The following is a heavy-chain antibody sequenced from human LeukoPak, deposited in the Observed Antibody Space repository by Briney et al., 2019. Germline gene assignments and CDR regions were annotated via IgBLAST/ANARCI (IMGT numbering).Heavy chain of an antibody. D-gene: IGHD2-21*01. CDR2: VYYSRSRST. CDR1: GGSISSSSFY. V-gene: IGHV4-39*01. CDR3: ARESFGGASYLDP. Sequence: SETLSLTCTVSGGSISSSSFYWGWIHQPPGMGLEWIGSVYYSRSRSTFYNPSLRSRLTISVDTSQNQFSLKLRSVTAADTAVYFCARESFGGASYLDPWGQGTLVTVSS. J-gene: IGHJ5*02.